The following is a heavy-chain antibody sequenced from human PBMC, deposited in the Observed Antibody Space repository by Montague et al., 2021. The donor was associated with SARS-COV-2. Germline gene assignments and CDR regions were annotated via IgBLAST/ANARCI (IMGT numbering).Heavy chain of an antibody. D-gene: IGHD2-15*01. V-gene: IGHV4-39*01. CDR1: GGSISSSSYY. CDR3: ARQEPIVVVVAAARGWFDP. CDR2: IYYSGST. Sequence: SETLFLTCTVSGGSISSSSYYWGWIRQPPGKGLEWIGSIYYSGSTYFNPSLKSRVTISVDMSKNQFSLKLSSVTAADTAVYYCARQEPIVVVVAAARGWFDPWGQGTLVTVSS. J-gene: IGHJ5*02.